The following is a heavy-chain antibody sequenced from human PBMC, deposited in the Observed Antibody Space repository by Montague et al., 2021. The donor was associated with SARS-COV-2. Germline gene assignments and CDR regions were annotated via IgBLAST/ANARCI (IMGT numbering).Heavy chain of an antibody. Sequence: SETLSLTCSVSGGSINSDSYYWGCIRQPPGKTLEWVGSVHYSGNIYYYPSLKIRVAISVDSSKIQFSLNVSSVTAADTAVYYCVRHGYGPGFLKDYWGQGTLVTVSS. CDR1: GGSINSDSYY. CDR3: VRHGYGPGFLKDY. D-gene: IGHD5-18*01. J-gene: IGHJ4*02. V-gene: IGHV4-39*01. CDR2: VHYSGNI.